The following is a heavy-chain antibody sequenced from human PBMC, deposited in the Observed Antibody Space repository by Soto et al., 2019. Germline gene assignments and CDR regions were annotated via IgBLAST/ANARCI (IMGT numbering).Heavy chain of an antibody. CDR3: AGGDSGSFDS. CDR2: ISGSDKST. D-gene: IGHD3-16*01. J-gene: IGHJ4*02. Sequence: GGSLRLSCAASGFPFSIYAMSWVRQAPGKGLEWVAGISGSDKSTNYADSVKGRFTLSRDNAKNSLYLQMNNLRPEDTAVYYCAGGDSGSFDSWGQGTLVTVSS. CDR1: GFPFSIYA. V-gene: IGHV3-23*01.